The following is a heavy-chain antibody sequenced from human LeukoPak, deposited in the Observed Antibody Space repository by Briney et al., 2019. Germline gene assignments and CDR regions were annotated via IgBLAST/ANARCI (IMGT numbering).Heavy chain of an antibody. Sequence: SGPTLVKPTQTLTLTSTFSGFSLSTRGVAVGCIPHPPEKALECLALSYLDVDKRYTPPLKSTLTITRGTPQNHMVLSMTHMDTVDTATYYCARSTTLRGSTFDYWGQGTLVTVYS. D-gene: IGHD3-10*01. J-gene: IGHJ4*02. CDR1: GFSLSTRGVA. CDR2: SYLDVDK. V-gene: IGHV2-5*02. CDR3: ARSTTLRGSTFDY.